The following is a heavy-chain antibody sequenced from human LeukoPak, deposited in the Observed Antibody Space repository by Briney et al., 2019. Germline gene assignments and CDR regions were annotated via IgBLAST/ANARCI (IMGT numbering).Heavy chain of an antibody. CDR3: ARDLEYTTSSGDY. CDR2: ISSSGSTI. V-gene: IGHV3-48*03. D-gene: IGHD6-6*01. CDR1: GFTFRSYE. J-gene: IGHJ4*02. Sequence: GGSLRLSCAASGFTFRSYEMNWVRQAPGKGLEWVSYISSSGSTIFYADSVKGRFTISRDNAKNSPYLQMNSLRAEDTAVYYCARDLEYTTSSGDYWGQGTLVIVSS.